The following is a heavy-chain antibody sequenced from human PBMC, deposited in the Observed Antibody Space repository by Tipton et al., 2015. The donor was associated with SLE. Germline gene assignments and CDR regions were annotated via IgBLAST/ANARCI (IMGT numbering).Heavy chain of an antibody. D-gene: IGHD2-8*02. CDR1: GGSISSGTYY. J-gene: IGHJ4*02. Sequence: TLSLTCTVSGGSISSGTYYWGWIRQPPGKGLEWVGSIYYTGTTYYTPSLKSRVTISVDTSKNQFALRLRSVTAADTAVYYCARPDYCAGGTCYLDWGQGILVTVSS. V-gene: IGHV4-39*06. CDR3: ARPDYCAGGTCYLD. CDR2: IYYTGTT.